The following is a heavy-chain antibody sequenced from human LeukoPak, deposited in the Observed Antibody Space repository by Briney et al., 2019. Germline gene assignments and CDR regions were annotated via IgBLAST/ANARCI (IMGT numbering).Heavy chain of an antibody. CDR3: ARVRVYGSGSYRSFDY. CDR1: GFTFRDTY. J-gene: IGHJ4*02. Sequence: GGSLRLSCAVCGFTFRDTYMSWIRQAPGKGLEGVSHISSSTSYTNYADSVRGRFTISRHSAKHSLYLQMNSRRAEDTAVYYCARVRVYGSGSYRSFDYWGQGTLVTVSS. D-gene: IGHD3-10*01. CDR2: ISSSTSYT. V-gene: IGHV3-11*05.